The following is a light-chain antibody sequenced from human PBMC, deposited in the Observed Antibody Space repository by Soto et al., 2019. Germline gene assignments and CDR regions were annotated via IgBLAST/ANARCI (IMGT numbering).Light chain of an antibody. V-gene: IGLV2-8*01. J-gene: IGLJ2*01. Sequence: QSALTQPPSASGSPGQSVTISCTGTGSDVGGYNCVSWYQQHPGKAPKLMIYEVSERPSGVPDRFSGSKSGNTASLTVSGLQAEDEADYFCSSYAGSNTVVFGGGTKLTVL. CDR2: EVS. CDR3: SSYAGSNTVV. CDR1: GSDVGGYNC.